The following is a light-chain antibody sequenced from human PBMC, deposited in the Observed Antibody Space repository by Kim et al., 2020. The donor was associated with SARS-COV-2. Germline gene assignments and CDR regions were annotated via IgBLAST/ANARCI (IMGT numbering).Light chain of an antibody. Sequence: GQRVTISCSGSSSNIGSNTVNWYQQLPGTAPKLLIYSNNQRPSGVPDRFSGSKSGTSASLAISGLESEDEDDYYCAAWDDSLNGVVFGGGTKLTVL. CDR3: AAWDDSLNGVV. CDR1: SSNIGSNT. CDR2: SNN. J-gene: IGLJ2*01. V-gene: IGLV1-44*01.